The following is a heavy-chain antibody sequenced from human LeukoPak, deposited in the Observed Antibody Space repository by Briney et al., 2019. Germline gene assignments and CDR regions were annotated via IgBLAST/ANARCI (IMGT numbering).Heavy chain of an antibody. CDR2: ISYDGSNK. V-gene: IGHV3-30*04. CDR1: GFTFSSYA. J-gene: IGHJ4*02. CDR3: ARAYYSLYYFDY. D-gene: IGHD3-10*01. Sequence: LPGGSLRLSCAASGFTFSSYAMHWVRQAPGKGLEWVAVISYDGSNKYYADSVKGRFTISRDNSKNTLYLQMNSLRAEDTAVYYCARAYYSLYYFDYWGQGTLVTVSS.